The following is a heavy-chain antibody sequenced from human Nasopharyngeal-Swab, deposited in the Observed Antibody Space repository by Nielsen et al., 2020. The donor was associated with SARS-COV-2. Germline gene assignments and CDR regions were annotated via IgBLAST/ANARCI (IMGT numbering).Heavy chain of an antibody. Sequence: GGSLRLSCAASGFTFTDYVMNWVRQAPGTGLEWVSSLSTTSDYIYYADSVKGRFTISRDNARNSLHLQMHSLRAEDTAVYYCARGTWYSSSGASYYYYYGMDVWGQGTTVTVSS. CDR3: ARGTWYSSSGASYYYYYGMDV. CDR1: GFTFTDYV. CDR2: LSTTSDYI. J-gene: IGHJ6*02. V-gene: IGHV3-21*01. D-gene: IGHD6-13*01.